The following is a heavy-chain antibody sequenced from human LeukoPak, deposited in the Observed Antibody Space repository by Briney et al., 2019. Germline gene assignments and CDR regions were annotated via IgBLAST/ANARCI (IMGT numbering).Heavy chain of an antibody. Sequence: ASVGVSCKASGYTFTSYYMHWVRQAPGQGLEWMGIINPSGGSTSYAQKFQGRVTMTRDMSTSTDYMELSSLRSEDTAVYYCARDNSVEDTAWWFDPWGQGTLVTVSS. J-gene: IGHJ5*02. D-gene: IGHD4-23*01. CDR1: GYTFTSYY. CDR3: ARDNSVEDTAWWFDP. V-gene: IGHV1-46*01. CDR2: INPSGGST.